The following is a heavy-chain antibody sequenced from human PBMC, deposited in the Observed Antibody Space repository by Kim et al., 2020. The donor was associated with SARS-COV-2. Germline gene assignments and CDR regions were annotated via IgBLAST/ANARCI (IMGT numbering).Heavy chain of an antibody. CDR3: ARSRQGYDVPWYAFDI. V-gene: IGHV3-48*02. D-gene: IGHD5-12*01. Sequence: GGSLRLSCAASGFTFSSYSMNWVRQAPGKGLEWVSYISSSSSTIYYADSVKGRFTISRDNAKNSLYLQMNSLRDEDTAVYYCARSRQGYDVPWYAFDIWGQGTMVTVSS. CDR2: ISSSSSTI. CDR1: GFTFSSYS. J-gene: IGHJ3*02.